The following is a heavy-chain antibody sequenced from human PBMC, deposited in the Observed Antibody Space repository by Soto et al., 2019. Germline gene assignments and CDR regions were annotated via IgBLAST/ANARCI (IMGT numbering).Heavy chain of an antibody. CDR3: ARRSPYSSSLDAFDI. CDR1: GGSISSSSYY. V-gene: IGHV4-39*01. D-gene: IGHD6-6*01. Sequence: SETLSLTCTVSGGSISSSSYYWGWIRQPPGKGLEWIGSIYYSGSTYYNPSLKSRVTISVDTSKNQFSLKLSSVTAADTAVYYCARRSPYSSSLDAFDIWGQGTMVTVSS. J-gene: IGHJ3*02. CDR2: IYYSGST.